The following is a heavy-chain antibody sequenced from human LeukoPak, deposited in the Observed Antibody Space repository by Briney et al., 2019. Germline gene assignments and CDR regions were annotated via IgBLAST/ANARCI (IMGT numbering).Heavy chain of an antibody. J-gene: IGHJ4*02. Sequence: GGSLRLSCAASGFTFSSYDMNWVRQAPGKGLEWVSYISSGASAIYYADSVEGRFTISRVNAQNSLYLQMNSLRAEDTAVYYCARENEYSSSSFDYWGQGTLVTVSS. D-gene: IGHD6-6*01. V-gene: IGHV3-48*03. CDR2: ISSGASAI. CDR3: ARENEYSSSSFDY. CDR1: GFTFSSYD.